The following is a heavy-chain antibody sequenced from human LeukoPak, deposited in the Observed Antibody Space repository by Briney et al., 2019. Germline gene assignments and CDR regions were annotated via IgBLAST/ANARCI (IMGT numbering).Heavy chain of an antibody. CDR1: GGTFINSA. CDR3: ARASDYDILTGYPYWYFDL. Sequence: SSVKVSCKASGGTFINSAISWVRQAPGQGFEWMGGIIPMFSTSNYAQKFQGRLSITADKTTSTAYMELSSLRSDDTAVYYCARASDYDILTGYPYWYFDLWGRGTLVTVSS. V-gene: IGHV1-69*06. CDR2: IIPMFSTS. J-gene: IGHJ2*01. D-gene: IGHD3-9*01.